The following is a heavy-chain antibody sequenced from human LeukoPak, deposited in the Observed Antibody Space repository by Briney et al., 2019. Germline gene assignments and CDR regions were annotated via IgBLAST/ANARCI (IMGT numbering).Heavy chain of an antibody. CDR2: ISSSGSTI. V-gene: IGHV3-48*03. CDR3: AELGITMIGGV. CDR1: GFTFSSYE. D-gene: IGHD3-10*02. J-gene: IGHJ6*04. Sequence: GGSLRLSCAASGFTFSSYEMNWVRQAPGKGLEWVSYISSSGSTIYYADSGKGRFTISRDNAKNSLYLQMNSLRAEDTAVYYCAELGITMIGGVWGKGPTVTISS.